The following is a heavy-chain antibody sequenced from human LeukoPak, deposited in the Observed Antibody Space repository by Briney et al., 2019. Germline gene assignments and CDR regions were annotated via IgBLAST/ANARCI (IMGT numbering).Heavy chain of an antibody. Sequence: SEALSLTCTVSGGSISSGGYYWSWIRQHPGKGLEWIGYIYYSGSTYYNPSLKSRVTISVDTSKNQFSLKLSSVTAADTAVYYCARVAGYSGRPKGYFDYWGQGTLSPSPQ. CDR3: ARVAGYSGRPKGYFDY. V-gene: IGHV4-31*03. D-gene: IGHD5-12*01. CDR1: GGSISSGGYY. J-gene: IGHJ4*02. CDR2: IYYSGST.